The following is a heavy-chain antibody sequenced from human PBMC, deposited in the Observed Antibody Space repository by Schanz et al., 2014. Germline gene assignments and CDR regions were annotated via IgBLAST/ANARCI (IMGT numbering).Heavy chain of an antibody. Sequence: QVQLVQSGAEVKKPGASVTVSCKASGYTFTSYAMHWVRQAPGHRPEWMGWINPNSGTTNYAQKFQGWVTMTRDTSISTAYMELSRLKSDDTAVYYCARAKRFGDMDVWGQGTTVTVSS. CDR2: INPNSGTT. V-gene: IGHV1-2*04. J-gene: IGHJ6*02. CDR1: GYTFTSYA. D-gene: IGHD3-10*01. CDR3: ARAKRFGDMDV.